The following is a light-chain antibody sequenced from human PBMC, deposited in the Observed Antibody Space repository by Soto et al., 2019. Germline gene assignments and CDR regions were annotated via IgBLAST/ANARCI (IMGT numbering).Light chain of an antibody. CDR2: GAF. V-gene: IGKV3-20*01. J-gene: IGKJ3*01. CDR1: QSVSSSY. Sequence: EIVLTQSPGTLSLSPGERATLSCRASQSVSSSYLAWYQQKPGQAPRLLIYGAFNRATGIPDRFSGSGSGTDFTLTISRLEPEDFAVHYCQQYGSSPLFTFGPGTKVDIK. CDR3: QQYGSSPLFT.